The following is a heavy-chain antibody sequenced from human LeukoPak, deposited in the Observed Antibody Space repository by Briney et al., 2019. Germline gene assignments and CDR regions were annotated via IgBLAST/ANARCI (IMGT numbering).Heavy chain of an antibody. CDR2: ISSSSSYI. CDR3: ATVESSGGSCYLSDYSYYYMDV. D-gene: IGHD2-15*01. J-gene: IGHJ6*03. Sequence: PGGSLRLSCAASGFTFSSYSMNWVRQAPGKGLEWVSSISSSSSYIYYADSVKGRFTISRDNAKNSLYLQMNSLRAEDTAVYYCATVESSGGSCYLSDYSYYYMDVWGKGTTVTVSS. CDR1: GFTFSSYS. V-gene: IGHV3-21*01.